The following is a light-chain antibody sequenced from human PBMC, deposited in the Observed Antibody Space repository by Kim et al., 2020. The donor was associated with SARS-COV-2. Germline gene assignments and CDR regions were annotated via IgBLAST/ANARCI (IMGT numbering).Light chain of an antibody. V-gene: IGLV3-21*04. J-gene: IGLJ1*01. CDR2: FDS. Sequence: SYELTKPPSLSVAPGKTARITCVGNNIGSKSVHWYRQKTGQAPVVVMCFDSDRPSGIPERFSGSNSGNTATLTISGVEAGDEADYYCQVWDTSSDHHYVFGTGTKVTVL. CDR1: NIGSKS. CDR3: QVWDTSSDHHYV.